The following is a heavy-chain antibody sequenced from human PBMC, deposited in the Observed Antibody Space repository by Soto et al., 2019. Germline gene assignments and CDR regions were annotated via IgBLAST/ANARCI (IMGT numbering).Heavy chain of an antibody. CDR2: ISWNSGSI. V-gene: IGHV3-9*01. J-gene: IGHJ3*02. CDR1: VFTFDDYA. Sequence: GGSLRLSCSASVFTFDDYAMHWFRQAPGKGLEWVSGISWNSGSIGYADSVKGRFTISRDNAKNSLYLQMNSLRAEDTALYYCAKDISLAGRDAFDIWGQGTMVTVSS. D-gene: IGHD6-19*01. CDR3: AKDISLAGRDAFDI.